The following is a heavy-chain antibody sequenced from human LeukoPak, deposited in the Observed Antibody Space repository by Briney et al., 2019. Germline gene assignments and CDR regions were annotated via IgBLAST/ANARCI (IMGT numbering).Heavy chain of an antibody. V-gene: IGHV3-23*01. CDR1: GFTFSNYA. D-gene: IGHD5-12*01. J-gene: IGHJ4*02. CDR2: ISGSGGST. CDR3: AKDWMSTIINYFDY. Sequence: GGSLRLSCVASGFTFSNYAMSWVRQTPGKGLEWVSSISGSGGSTHYADSVKGRFTISRDNSKNILYLQMNSLRAEDTAVYYCAKDWMSTIINYFDYWGQGTLVTVSS.